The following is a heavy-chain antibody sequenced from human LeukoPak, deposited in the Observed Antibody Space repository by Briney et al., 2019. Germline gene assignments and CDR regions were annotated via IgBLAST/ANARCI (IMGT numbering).Heavy chain of an antibody. Sequence: GGSLRLSCAASGFTFGTYWMHWVRQAPGKGLVWVSRIHNDGSGTTYADYVKGRFTISRDNAKNTLYLQMNSLRAEDTAVYYCARGGYYSLDYWGQGTPVTVSS. CDR3: ARGGYYSLDY. CDR1: GFTFGTYW. CDR2: IHNDGSGT. J-gene: IGHJ4*02. D-gene: IGHD2-21*01. V-gene: IGHV3-74*01.